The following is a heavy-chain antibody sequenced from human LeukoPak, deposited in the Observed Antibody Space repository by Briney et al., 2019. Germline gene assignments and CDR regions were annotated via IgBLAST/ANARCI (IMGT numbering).Heavy chain of an antibody. CDR3: ARIRGPTVYTYYMDV. CDR2: ISPGSTTI. CDR1: GFTFSSYE. D-gene: IGHD4-17*01. Sequence: GGSRRLSCAPFGFTFSSYEMNWVRQAPGKGLEWVSYISPGSTTIYYAESVQGRFTVSRDDAKNSLYLQVNSLSAEDTAVYYCARIRGPTVYTYYMDVWGKGTTVTVSS. J-gene: IGHJ6*03. V-gene: IGHV3-48*03.